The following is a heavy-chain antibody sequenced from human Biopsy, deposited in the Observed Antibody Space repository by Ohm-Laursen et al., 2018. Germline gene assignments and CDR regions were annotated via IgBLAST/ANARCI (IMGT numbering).Heavy chain of an antibody. D-gene: IGHD3-9*01. V-gene: IGHV1-69*10. CDR3: ATKLTGYFHH. Sequence: SVNVSCKAPGGTFSNYGVNWVRQAPGQGLEWLGGNIPILGTRNYTQKFPVRVTVAADTSTSTATMELRSLRSDDTAVYYCATKLTGYFHHWGQGTLVIVSS. CDR2: NIPILGTR. J-gene: IGHJ1*01. CDR1: GGTFSNYG.